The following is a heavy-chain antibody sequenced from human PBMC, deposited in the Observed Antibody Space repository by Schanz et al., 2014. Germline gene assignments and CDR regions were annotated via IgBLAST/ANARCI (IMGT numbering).Heavy chain of an antibody. D-gene: IGHD3-16*01. Sequence: EVQLVESGGGLVKPGGSLRLSCAASGFTFNNFNMNWVRQAPGKGLEWVSSISSSGSSIYYADSVKGRFTISRDNANNSLILRMNSLRAEDTAVYYCASDYNYFETEAPWGQGTLXTVSS. CDR3: ASDYNYFETEAP. CDR2: ISSSGSSI. V-gene: IGHV3-21*06. CDR1: GFTFNNFN. J-gene: IGHJ5*02.